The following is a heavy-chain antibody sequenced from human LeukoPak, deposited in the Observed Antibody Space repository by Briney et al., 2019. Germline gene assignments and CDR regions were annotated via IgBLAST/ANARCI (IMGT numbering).Heavy chain of an antibody. J-gene: IGHJ3*02. Sequence: SETLSLTCTVSGGSTSSYYWSWIRQPPGKGLEWIGYIYYSGSTNYNPPLKSRVTISVDTSKNQFSLKLSSVTAADTAVYYCARVLGGYYDRYAFDIWGQGTMVTVSS. CDR1: GGSTSSYY. V-gene: IGHV4-59*01. D-gene: IGHD3-22*01. CDR3: ARVLGGYYDRYAFDI. CDR2: IYYSGST.